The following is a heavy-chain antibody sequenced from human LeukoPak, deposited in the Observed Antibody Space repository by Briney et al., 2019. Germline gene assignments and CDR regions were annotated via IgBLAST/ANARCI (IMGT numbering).Heavy chain of an antibody. CDR3: AKDKVDDVRGYYYRGAYFQH. CDR2: ISWNSGNI. D-gene: IGHD3-22*01. V-gene: IGHV3-9*01. Sequence: SLRLSCSASGFTFEDYAMHWVRQGPGKGLEWGSGISWNSGNIGYADSVKGRFTISRDNAKKSLYLQMNSLRAKDTALYYCAKDKVDDVRGYYYRGAYFQHWGQGTLVTASS. CDR1: GFTFEDYA. J-gene: IGHJ1*01.